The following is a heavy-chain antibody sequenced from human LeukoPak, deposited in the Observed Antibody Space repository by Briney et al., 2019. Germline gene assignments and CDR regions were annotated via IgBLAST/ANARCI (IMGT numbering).Heavy chain of an antibody. CDR1: GVPFRDYA. D-gene: IGHD4-23*01. V-gene: IGHV3-23*01. CDR3: TKRSPDYGDNPDY. J-gene: IGHJ4*02. CDR2: IGGSGTTT. Sequence: GSLRLSCAASGVPFRDYAMRWARQAPGKGLEWVSSIGGSGTTTYYADSVKGRFVISRDNSKNTLYLQMNGLRVEDTAVYYCTKRSPDYGDNPDYWGQGTLVTVSS.